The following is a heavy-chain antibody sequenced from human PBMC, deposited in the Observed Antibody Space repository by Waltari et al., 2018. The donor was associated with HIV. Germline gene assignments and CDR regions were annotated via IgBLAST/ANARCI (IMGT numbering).Heavy chain of an antibody. CDR2: IKSKSDGGTT. Sequence: EVQLVESGGGLVNRGGSLRLSCSASGFAFDDAWMNWVRQAPGKGLEGVGRIKSKSDGGTTDYAAAVKGRFTISRDDSKKTVYLQMDSLKSEDTAVYYCTDPLLRHGFHIWGQGTMVTVSS. J-gene: IGHJ3*02. CDR3: TDPLLRHGFHI. CDR1: GFAFDDAW. V-gene: IGHV3-15*01. D-gene: IGHD3-16*01.